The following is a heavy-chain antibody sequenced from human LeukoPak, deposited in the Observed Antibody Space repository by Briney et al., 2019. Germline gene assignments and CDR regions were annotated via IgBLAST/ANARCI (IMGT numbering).Heavy chain of an antibody. Sequence: ASVKVSCKASGYTFNLYGISWVRQAPGQGLEWMGWISAYNGNTNYAQKLQGRVTMTTDTSTSTAYMELRSLRSDDTAVYYCAREGRCDSTSCYHYYYMDVWGKGTTVTVSS. CDR3: AREGRCDSTSCYHYYYMDV. CDR2: ISAYNGNT. J-gene: IGHJ6*03. V-gene: IGHV1-18*01. CDR1: GYTFNLYG. D-gene: IGHD6-13*01.